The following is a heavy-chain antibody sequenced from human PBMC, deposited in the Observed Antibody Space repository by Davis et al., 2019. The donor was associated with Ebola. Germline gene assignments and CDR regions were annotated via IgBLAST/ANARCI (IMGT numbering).Heavy chain of an antibody. D-gene: IGHD3-3*01. Sequence: GESPKIFCASSGFTFSSYGMSWVRQAPGKGLEWVSAISGSGGSTYYADSVKGRFTISRDNSKNTLYLQMNSLRAEETAIYDCAKDKNYDFWSGYPHDAFDIWGQGTMVTVSS. J-gene: IGHJ3*02. V-gene: IGHV3-23*01. CDR1: GFTFSSYG. CDR3: AKDKNYDFWSGYPHDAFDI. CDR2: ISGSGGST.